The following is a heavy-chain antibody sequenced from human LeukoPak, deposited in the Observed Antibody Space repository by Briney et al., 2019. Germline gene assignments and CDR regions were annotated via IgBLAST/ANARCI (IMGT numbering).Heavy chain of an antibody. CDR1: GGSISSGDYY. D-gene: IGHD6-13*01. CDR3: ARGVAAAGTFDY. CDR2: IYYGGST. V-gene: IGHV4-30-4*01. Sequence: SETLSLTCTVSGGSISSGDYYWSWIRQPPGKGLEWIGYIYYGGSTYYNPSLKSRVTISVDTSKNQFSLKLSSVTAADTAVYYCARGVAAAGTFDYWGQGTLVTVSS. J-gene: IGHJ4*02.